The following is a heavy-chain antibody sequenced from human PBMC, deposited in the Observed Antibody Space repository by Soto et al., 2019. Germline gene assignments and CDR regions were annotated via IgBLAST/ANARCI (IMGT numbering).Heavy chain of an antibody. CDR1: GGSISSGDYY. CDR2: IYYSGST. CDR3: ARGVGQTDASGWFDP. J-gene: IGHJ5*02. D-gene: IGHD3-10*01. Sequence: SSETLSLTCTVSGGSISSGDYYWSWIRQPPGKGLEWIGYIYYSGSTYYNPSLKSRVTISVDTSKNQSSLKLSSVTAADTAVYYCARGVGQTDASGWFDPWGQGTLVTVSS. V-gene: IGHV4-30-4*01.